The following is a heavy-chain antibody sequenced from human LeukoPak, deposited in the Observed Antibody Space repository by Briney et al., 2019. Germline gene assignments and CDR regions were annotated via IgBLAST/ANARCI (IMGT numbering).Heavy chain of an antibody. D-gene: IGHD6-19*01. CDR1: GFTFGSYA. CDR2: ISSGSSFI. CDR3: AREVAVAGTGYNWFDP. V-gene: IGHV3-21*04. J-gene: IGHJ5*02. Sequence: PGGSLRLSCAASGFTFGSYAMNWVRQAPGKGLEWVSSISSGSSFIYYADSVKGRFTISRDNSKNTLYLQMNSLRAEDTAVYYCAREVAVAGTGYNWFDPWGQGTLVTVSS.